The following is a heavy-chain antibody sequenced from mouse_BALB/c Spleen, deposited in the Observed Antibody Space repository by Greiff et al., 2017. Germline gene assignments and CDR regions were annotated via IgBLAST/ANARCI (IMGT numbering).Heavy chain of an antibody. D-gene: IGHD2-4*01. V-gene: IGHV3-2*02. Sequence: EVQGVESGPGLVKPSQSLSLTCTVTGYSITSDYAWNWIRQFPGNKLEWMGYISYSGSTSYNPSLKSRISITRDTSKNQFFLQLNSVTTEDTATYHCARRSTMINYYAMDYWGQGTSVTVSS. J-gene: IGHJ4*01. CDR3: ARRSTMINYYAMDY. CDR2: ISYSGST. CDR1: GYSITSDYA.